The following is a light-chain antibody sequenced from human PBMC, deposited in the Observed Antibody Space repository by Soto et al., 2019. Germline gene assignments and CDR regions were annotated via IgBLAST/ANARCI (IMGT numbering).Light chain of an antibody. CDR3: SSYTSSITYV. J-gene: IGLJ1*01. CDR2: EVS. Sequence: QSVLTQPASVSGSPGQSITISCTGTSSDVGGYNYVSWYQQHPGKAPKLMIYEVSNRPSGVSNRFSGSKSGNTASLTISGLQAEDEDDYYCSSYTSSITYVFGTGPKVTVL. CDR1: SSDVGGYNY. V-gene: IGLV2-14*01.